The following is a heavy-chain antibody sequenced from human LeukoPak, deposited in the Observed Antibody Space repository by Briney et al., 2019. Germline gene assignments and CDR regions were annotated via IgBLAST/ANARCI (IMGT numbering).Heavy chain of an antibody. D-gene: IGHD3-10*01. J-gene: IGHJ6*03. V-gene: IGHV3-53*01. CDR3: ASGSGSYRTPYYYMDV. CDR2: IYSGGST. CDR1: GFTVSSNY. Sequence: GGSLRLSCAASGFTVSSNYMSWVRQAPGKGLEWVSVIYSGGSTYYADSVKGRFTIARDNSKNTLYLQMNSLRAEDTAVYYCASGSGSYRTPYYYMDVWGTGTTVTVSS.